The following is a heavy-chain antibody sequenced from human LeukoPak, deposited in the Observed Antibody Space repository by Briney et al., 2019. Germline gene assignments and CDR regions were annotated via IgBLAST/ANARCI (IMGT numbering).Heavy chain of an antibody. D-gene: IGHD1-7*01. CDR3: AKDGTTTITFDY. V-gene: IGHV3-23*01. CDR2: ISGSGGST. Sequence: GVSLRLSCAASGFTFSSYAMSWVRQAPGKGLEWVLVISGSGGSTYYRDCVKGRFTISSDNSKNTLYLQLNSLRAEDTAVYYCAKDGTTTITFDYWGQGTLVTVSS. CDR1: GFTFSSYA. J-gene: IGHJ4*02.